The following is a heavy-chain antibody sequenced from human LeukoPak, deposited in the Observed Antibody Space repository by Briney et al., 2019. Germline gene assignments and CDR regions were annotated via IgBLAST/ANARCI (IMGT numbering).Heavy chain of an antibody. Sequence: ASVKVSCKASGYTFTGYYMHWVRQAPGQGLEWMGRINPNSGGTNYAQKFQGRVTMTRDTSISTAYMELSRLRSDDTAVHYCARDSSTRDYDFWSGYYRCDPWGQGTLVTVSS. CDR1: GYTFTGYY. CDR2: INPNSGGT. CDR3: ARDSSTRDYDFWSGYYRCDP. D-gene: IGHD3-3*01. J-gene: IGHJ5*02. V-gene: IGHV1-2*06.